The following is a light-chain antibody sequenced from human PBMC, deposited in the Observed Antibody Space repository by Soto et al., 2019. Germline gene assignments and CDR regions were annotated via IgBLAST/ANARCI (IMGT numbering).Light chain of an antibody. CDR2: TSG. CDR1: QRITTY. CDR3: QQTYSTPYT. Sequence: IHMTQSPSSRSASVGARVTIICRASQRITTYLNCFQQKPGEAPKLLISTSGTLQRGVPSRFSGSGSGTDFTLTITSLQRADFATYFCQQTYSTPYTFGQGTQLEIK. J-gene: IGKJ2*01. V-gene: IGKV1-39*01.